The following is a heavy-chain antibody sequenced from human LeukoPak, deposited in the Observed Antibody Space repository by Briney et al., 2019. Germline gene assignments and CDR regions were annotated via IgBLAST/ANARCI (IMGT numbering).Heavy chain of an antibody. Sequence: GGSLRRSCAASGFTFSNYKMNWVRQAPGKGLEWVSYISSSGSIIYYSDSVKGRFTISRDNAKNSLYLQMNGLRAEDTAVYYCARDFGYFWGQGTLVTVSS. J-gene: IGHJ4*02. CDR3: ARDFGYF. CDR2: ISSSGSII. D-gene: IGHD3-10*01. CDR1: GFTFSNYK. V-gene: IGHV3-48*03.